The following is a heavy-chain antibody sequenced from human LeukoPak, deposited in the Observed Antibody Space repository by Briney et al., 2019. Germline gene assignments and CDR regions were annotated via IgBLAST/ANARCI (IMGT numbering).Heavy chain of an antibody. CDR2: IIPILGTA. V-gene: IGHV1-69*13. CDR3: ARDPGGSTPEWFDP. Sequence: RASVKVSCKASGGTFSSYAISWVRQAPGQGLEWMGGIIPILGTANYAQKFQGRVTVTADESTSTAYMELSSLRSEDTAVYYCARDPGGSTPEWFDPWGQGTLVTVSS. CDR1: GGTFSSYA. J-gene: IGHJ5*02.